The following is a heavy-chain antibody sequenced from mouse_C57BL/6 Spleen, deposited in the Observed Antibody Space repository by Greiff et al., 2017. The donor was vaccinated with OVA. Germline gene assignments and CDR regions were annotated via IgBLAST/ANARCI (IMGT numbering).Heavy chain of an antibody. V-gene: IGHV1-76*01. CDR3: ARRDYGSSGYYFDY. CDR2: IYPGSGNT. Sequence: VQVVESGAELVRPGASVKLSCKASGYTFTDYYINWVKQRPGQGLEWIARIYPGSGNTYYNEKFKGKATLTAEKSSSPAYMQLSSLTSEDSAVYFCARRDYGSSGYYFDYWGQGTTLTVSS. D-gene: IGHD1-1*01. CDR1: GYTFTDYY. J-gene: IGHJ2*01.